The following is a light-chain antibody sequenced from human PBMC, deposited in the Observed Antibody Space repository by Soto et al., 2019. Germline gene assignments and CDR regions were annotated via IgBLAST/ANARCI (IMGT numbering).Light chain of an antibody. CDR1: HSISSW. V-gene: IGKV1-5*01. CDR3: QQYNSYSPLT. J-gene: IGKJ4*01. CDR2: DAF. Sequence: DIQMTQSPSTLSASVGDRFTVTCRASHSISSWLAWYQQKPGKAPKLLIFDAFSLESGVPSRFSGSRSGTEFTLTISSLQPDDYATYYCQQYNSYSPLTFGGGTKVDIK.